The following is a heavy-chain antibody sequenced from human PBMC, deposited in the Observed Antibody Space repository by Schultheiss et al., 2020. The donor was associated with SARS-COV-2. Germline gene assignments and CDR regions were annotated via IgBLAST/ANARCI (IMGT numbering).Heavy chain of an antibody. D-gene: IGHD3-3*01. CDR1: GFTFSSYA. Sequence: GGSLRLSCAASGFTFSSYAMHWVRQAPGKGLEWVAVISYDGSNKYYADSVKGRFTISRDNAKNSLYLQMNSLRAEDTAVYYCAREIRFLEWLNYYYMDVWGKGTTVTVSS. CDR3: AREIRFLEWLNYYYMDV. J-gene: IGHJ6*03. CDR2: ISYDGSNK. V-gene: IGHV3-30*04.